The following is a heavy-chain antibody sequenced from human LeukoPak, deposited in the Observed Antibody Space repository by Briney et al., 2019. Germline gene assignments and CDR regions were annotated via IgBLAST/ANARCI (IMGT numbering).Heavy chain of an antibody. V-gene: IGHV4-34*01. CDR2: INHSGST. D-gene: IGHD3-10*01. CDR3: ARDSGTTGEVKFDP. CDR1: GGSFSGYY. Sequence: SETLSLTCAVYGGSFSGYYRSWIRQPPGKGLEWIGEINHSGSTNYNPSLKSRVTMSIDTSNNQFSLRLRFVTAADTAVYYCARDSGTTGEVKFDPWGQGTLVTVSS. J-gene: IGHJ5*02.